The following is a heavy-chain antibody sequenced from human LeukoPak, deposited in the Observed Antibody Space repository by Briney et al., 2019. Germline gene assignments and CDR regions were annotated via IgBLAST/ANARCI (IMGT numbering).Heavy chain of an antibody. J-gene: IGHJ4*02. CDR1: SGSISSGGYY. CDR2: IYYSGST. Sequence: SETLSLTCTVSSGSISSGGYYWSWIRQHPGTGLEWLGYIYYSGSTYYNPSLKSRVTMSADSSKNQFSLKLSSVTAADTAVYYCARGAPYYFDYWGQGTLVTVSS. CDR3: ARGAPYYFDY. V-gene: IGHV4-31*03.